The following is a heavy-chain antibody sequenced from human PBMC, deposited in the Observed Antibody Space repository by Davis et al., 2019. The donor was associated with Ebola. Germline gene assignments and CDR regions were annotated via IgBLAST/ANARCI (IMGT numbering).Heavy chain of an antibody. J-gene: IGHJ3*02. CDR1: GGSISSYY. CDR2: IYYSGST. D-gene: IGHD6-19*01. V-gene: IGHV4-59*01. CDR3: ARAISGYTSGWSGAFDI. Sequence: SESLSLSCTASGGSISSYYWSWIRQPPGKGLEWIGYIYYSGSTNYNPSLKSRVTISVDTSKNQFSLKLSSVTAADTAVYYCARAISGYTSGWSGAFDIWGQGTMVTVSS.